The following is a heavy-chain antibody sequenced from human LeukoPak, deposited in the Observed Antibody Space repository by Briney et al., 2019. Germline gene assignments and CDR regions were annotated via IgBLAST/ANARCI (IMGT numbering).Heavy chain of an antibody. J-gene: IGHJ4*02. CDR2: ISGSGGST. V-gene: IGHV3-23*01. D-gene: IGHD3-3*02. CDR3: AKGGFHFWSAEGVDY. CDR1: GFTFSSYA. Sequence: GGSLRLSCAASGFTFSSYAMSWVRQAPGKGLEWVSAISGSGGSTYYADSVKGRFTISRDNSKNTLYLQMNSLRAEDTAVYYCAKGGFHFWSAEGVDYWGQGTLVTVSS.